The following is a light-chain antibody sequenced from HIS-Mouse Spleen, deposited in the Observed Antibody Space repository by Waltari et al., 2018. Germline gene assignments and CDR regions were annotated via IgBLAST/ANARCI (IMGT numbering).Light chain of an antibody. CDR2: EGS. Sequence: QSALTQPPSVSVSPGPSIPIPCTATISDVGRYKLVSWYQQHPGKAPKLMIYEGSKRPSGVSNRFSGSKSGNTASLTISGLQAEDEADYYCCSYAGSSTFVVFGGGTKLTVL. J-gene: IGLJ2*01. CDR3: CSYAGSSTFVV. CDR1: ISDVGRYKL. V-gene: IGLV2-23*03.